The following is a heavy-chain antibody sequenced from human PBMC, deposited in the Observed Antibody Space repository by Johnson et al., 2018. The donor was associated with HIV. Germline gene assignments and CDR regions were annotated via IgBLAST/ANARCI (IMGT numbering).Heavy chain of an antibody. CDR1: GFTFSNAW. CDR3: NTDSVWVPLEAFDI. CDR2: VKSKTDGGTT. Sequence: VRLVESGGGLVKPGGSLRLSCAASGFTFSNAWMSWVRQATGKGLEWVGRVKSKTDGGTTDYTEPVKGRFTISRDDSKNTLYLQMNSLKTEDTAVYYCNTDSVWVPLEAFDIWGQGTMVTVSS. V-gene: IGHV3-15*01. J-gene: IGHJ3*02. D-gene: IGHD3-10*01.